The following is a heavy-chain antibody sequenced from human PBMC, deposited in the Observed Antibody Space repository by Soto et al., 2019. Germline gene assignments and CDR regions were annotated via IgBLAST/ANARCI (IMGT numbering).Heavy chain of an antibody. D-gene: IGHD6-19*01. V-gene: IGHV4-59*01. CDR2: IYYSGST. CDR1: GGSISSYY. Sequence: SETLSLTCTVSGGSISSYYWSWIRQPPGKGLEWIGYIYYSGSTNYNPSLKSRVTISVDTSKNQFSLKPSSVTAADTAVYYCARGWAVAGTGAFDIWGQGTMVTVSS. J-gene: IGHJ3*02. CDR3: ARGWAVAGTGAFDI.